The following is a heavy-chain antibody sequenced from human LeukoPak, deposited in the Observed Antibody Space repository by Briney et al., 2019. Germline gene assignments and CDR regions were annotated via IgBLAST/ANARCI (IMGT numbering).Heavy chain of an antibody. CDR3: ARDLRDTAMVNLVL. Sequence: SVKVSCKASGYTFTSYGISWVRQAPGQGLEWMGGIIPIFGTANYAQKFQGRVTITADESTSTAYMELSSLRSEDTAVYYCARDLRDTAMVNLVLWGQGTLVTVSS. D-gene: IGHD5-18*01. CDR1: GYTFTSYG. J-gene: IGHJ4*02. V-gene: IGHV1-69*13. CDR2: IIPIFGTA.